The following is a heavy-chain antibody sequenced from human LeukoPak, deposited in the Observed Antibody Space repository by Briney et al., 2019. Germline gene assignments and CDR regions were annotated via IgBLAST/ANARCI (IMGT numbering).Heavy chain of an antibody. CDR2: IRSRSNSYAT. V-gene: IGHV3-73*01. J-gene: IGHJ4*02. D-gene: IGHD6-19*01. CDR1: GFTFSGAA. CDR3: TRPGGAVSGTQSDY. Sequence: PGGSLRLSCAASGFTFSGAAMHWVRQASGKGLEWVGHIRSRSNSYATAYAASVKGRFTISRDDSKNTAYLQMNSLKTEDTAVYYCTRPGGAVSGTQSDYWGQGTLVTVSS.